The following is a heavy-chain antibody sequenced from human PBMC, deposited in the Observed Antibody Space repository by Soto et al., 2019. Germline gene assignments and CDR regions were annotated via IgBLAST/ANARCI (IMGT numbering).Heavy chain of an antibody. CDR1: GFTW. J-gene: IGHJ4*02. D-gene: IGHD2-2*01. CDR2: IDSDGSST. Sequence: EVQLVESGGGLIQPGGSVRLSCAASGFTWMHWARQRPGKGMEWVSEIDSDGSSTDYADSVKGRFTVSRDNAQNSLFLQMNSLRAEDTAVYYCASLSAPVDHWGQGILVTVSS. CDR3: ASLSAPVDH. V-gene: IGHV3-74*01.